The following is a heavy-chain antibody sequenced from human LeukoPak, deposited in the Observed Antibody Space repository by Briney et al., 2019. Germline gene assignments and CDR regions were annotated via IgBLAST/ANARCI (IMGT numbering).Heavy chain of an antibody. J-gene: IGHJ4*01. CDR3: VGDIGARYLDY. CDR2: IWYDGSNE. V-gene: IGHV3-33*01. CDR1: GFTFRNHG. D-gene: IGHD6-6*01. Sequence: PGGSLRPSCVASGFTFRNHGMHWVRQAPGKGLEWAAVIWYDGSNEYYADSVKGRFTISRDNSKNTLYLQMNSLRAEDTAVYYCVGDIGARYLDYWGQGTLVIVSS.